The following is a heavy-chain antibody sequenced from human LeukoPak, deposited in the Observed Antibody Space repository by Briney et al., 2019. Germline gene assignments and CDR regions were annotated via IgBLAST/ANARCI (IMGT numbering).Heavy chain of an antibody. D-gene: IGHD4-23*01. CDR1: GGSINNYY. Sequence: SETLSLTCTVSGGSINNYYWGWIRQPPGKGLEWIGEINHSGSTNYNPSLKSRVTISVDTSKNQFSLKLNSVTAADTAVYYCATRPTPPYYYYYMDVWGKGTTVTVSS. V-gene: IGHV4-34*01. CDR2: INHSGST. J-gene: IGHJ6*03. CDR3: ATRPTPPYYYYYMDV.